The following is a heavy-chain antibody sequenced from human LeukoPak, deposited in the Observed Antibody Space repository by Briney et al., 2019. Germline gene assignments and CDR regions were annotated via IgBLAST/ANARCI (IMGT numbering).Heavy chain of an antibody. CDR2: IKSKTDGGTT. V-gene: IGHV3-15*01. D-gene: IGHD3-3*01. Sequence: PGGSLRLSCAASGFTFSNAWMSWVRQAPGKGLEWVGRIKSKTDGGTTDYAAPVKGRFTISRDDSKNTLYLQMNSLKTEDTAVYYCTTGKTGYDFWSGYYYYYMDVWGKGTTVTVSS. J-gene: IGHJ6*03. CDR3: TTGKTGYDFWSGYYYYYMDV. CDR1: GFTFSNAW.